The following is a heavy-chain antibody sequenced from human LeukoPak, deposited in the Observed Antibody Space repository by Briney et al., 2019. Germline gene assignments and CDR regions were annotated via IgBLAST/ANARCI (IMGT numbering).Heavy chain of an antibody. V-gene: IGHV1-2*02. CDR2: INPNSGGT. CDR3: ARGVTYYDFWSGYYSRAFDI. Sequence: ASVKVSRKASGYTFTGYYMHWVRQAPGQGLEWMGWINPNSGGTNYAQKFQGRVTMTRDTSISTAYMELSRLRSDDTAVYYCARGVTYYDFWSGYYSRAFDIWGQGTMVTVSS. D-gene: IGHD3-3*01. J-gene: IGHJ3*02. CDR1: GYTFTGYY.